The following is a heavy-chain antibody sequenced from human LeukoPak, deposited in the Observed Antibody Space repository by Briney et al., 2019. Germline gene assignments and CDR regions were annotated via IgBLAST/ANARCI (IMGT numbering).Heavy chain of an antibody. D-gene: IGHD2-15*01. Sequence: PGGSLRLSCVASGFTFSHHSVSWVRQAPGKGLEWVSAITASGGDTFYAESVEGRFSVSRDDSKSTVFLQMSSLTADDTGIYVCARRGLQGFCSVNSCHSFFDSWGRGTRVIVSS. V-gene: IGHV3-23*01. J-gene: IGHJ5*01. CDR1: GFTFSHHS. CDR2: ITASGGDT. CDR3: ARRGLQGFCSVNSCHSFFDS.